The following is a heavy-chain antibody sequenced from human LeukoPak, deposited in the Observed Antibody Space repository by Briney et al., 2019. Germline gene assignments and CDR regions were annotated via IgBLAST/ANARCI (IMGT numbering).Heavy chain of an antibody. Sequence: GASVKVSCKVSGYTLTELSMHWVRQAPGKGLEWMGGFDPEDGETIYAQKFQGRVTITADESTSTAYMELSSLRSEDTAVYYCARGAVVTAIWAYYYYMDVWGKGTTVTISS. CDR3: ARGAVVTAIWAYYYYMDV. CDR1: GYTLTELS. J-gene: IGHJ6*03. CDR2: FDPEDGET. V-gene: IGHV1-24*01. D-gene: IGHD2-21*02.